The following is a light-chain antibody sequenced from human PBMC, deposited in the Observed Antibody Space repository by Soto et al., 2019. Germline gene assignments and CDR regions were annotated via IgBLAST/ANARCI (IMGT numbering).Light chain of an antibody. CDR1: SSDIGGYDY. J-gene: IGLJ2*01. CDR2: AVS. V-gene: IGLV2-14*01. CDR3: SSYTSTRIVV. Sequence: QSALTQPASMSGSPGQSITISCTGTSSDIGGYDYVSWYQQHPGKAPKLMISAVSDRPSGVSDRFSGTKSGNTASLTISGLQAEDEDDYSCSSYTSTRIVVFGGGTKVTVL.